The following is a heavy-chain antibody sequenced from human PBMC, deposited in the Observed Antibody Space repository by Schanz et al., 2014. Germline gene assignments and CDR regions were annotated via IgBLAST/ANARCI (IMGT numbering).Heavy chain of an antibody. CDR1: GFTFSSYA. Sequence: QEQLVESGGGAVQPGRSLRLSCAASGFTFSSYAVDWIRQAPGQGLEWVSFISYDGSLKSYLDSVKGRFTISRDNSKNTLFLEMNSLRVEDTAVYYCAEDHAGSDILTALGNWGQGTLVTVSS. D-gene: IGHD3-9*01. CDR2: ISYDGSLK. CDR3: AEDHAGSDILTALGN. V-gene: IGHV3-30-3*02. J-gene: IGHJ4*02.